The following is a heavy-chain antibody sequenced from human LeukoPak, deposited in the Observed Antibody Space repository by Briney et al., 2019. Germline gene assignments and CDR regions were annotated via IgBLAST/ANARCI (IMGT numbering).Heavy chain of an antibody. D-gene: IGHD3-9*01. CDR2: TYYRSKWYI. Sequence: SQTLSLTCAISGDSVSSNSAGWNWIRQSPSRGLEWLGRTYYRSKWYIDYAVSVKGRITINPDTSKNQFSLQLNSVTAADMAVYYCARHGYYDILTGYHDGDAFDIWGQGTMVTVSS. CDR3: ARHGYYDILTGYHDGDAFDI. J-gene: IGHJ3*02. CDR1: GDSVSSNSAG. V-gene: IGHV6-1*01.